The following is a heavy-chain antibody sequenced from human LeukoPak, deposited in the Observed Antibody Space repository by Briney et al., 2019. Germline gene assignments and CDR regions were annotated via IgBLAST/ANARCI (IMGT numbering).Heavy chain of an antibody. D-gene: IGHD2-15*01. CDR3: ATLRLSDHFDY. Sequence: GGSLRLSCAASGFTFSSYAMNWVRLSPGKGLEWVAAITDNGNTTYYADSVKGRFTISRDNSKNTLYLQMNSLRAEDTAVYYCATLRLSDHFDYWGQGTLVTVSS. J-gene: IGHJ4*02. CDR1: GFTFSSYA. CDR2: ITDNGNTT. V-gene: IGHV3-23*01.